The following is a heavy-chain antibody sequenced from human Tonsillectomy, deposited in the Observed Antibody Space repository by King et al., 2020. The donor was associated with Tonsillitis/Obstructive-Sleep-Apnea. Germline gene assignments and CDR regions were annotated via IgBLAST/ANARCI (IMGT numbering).Heavy chain of an antibody. D-gene: IGHD3-9*01. CDR2: LYSGGGT. V-gene: IGHV3-53*01. J-gene: IGHJ4*02. CDR3: ARGPQYDILTGSPEGH. CDR1: EFTVSSNY. Sequence: QLVQSGGGLIQPGGSLRLSCAASEFTVSSNYMSWVLQAPWLGLECGSFLYSGGGTYYADSVKGRFTISRDNSKNTLYLQMNSLRAEDTAVYYCARGPQYDILTGSPEGHWGQGTLVTVSS.